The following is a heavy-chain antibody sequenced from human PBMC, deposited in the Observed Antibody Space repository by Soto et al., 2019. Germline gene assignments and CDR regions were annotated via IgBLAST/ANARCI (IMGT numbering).Heavy chain of an antibody. CDR3: ARGVVVVAATKCWFDP. Sequence: TSETLSLTCDVYGGSFSGYYWSWIRQPPGKGLEWIGEINHSGSTNYNPSLKSRVTISVDTSKNQFSLKLSSVTAADTAVYYCARGVVVVAATKCWFDPWGQGTLVTVSS. CDR2: INHSGST. D-gene: IGHD2-15*01. CDR1: GGSFSGYY. J-gene: IGHJ5*02. V-gene: IGHV4-34*01.